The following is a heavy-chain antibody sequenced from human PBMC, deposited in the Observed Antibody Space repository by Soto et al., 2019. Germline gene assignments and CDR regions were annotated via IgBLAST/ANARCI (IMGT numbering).Heavy chain of an antibody. CDR2: ISYDGSNK. V-gene: IGHV3-30*18. D-gene: IGHD4-17*01. CDR3: AKDRGFAVTTAEYFQH. Sequence: GGSLRLSCAASGFTFSSYGMHWVRQAPGKGLEWVAVISYDGSNKYYADSVKGRFTISRDNSKNTLYLQMNSLRAEDTAVYYCAKDRGFAVTTAEYFQHWGQGTLVTVSS. J-gene: IGHJ1*01. CDR1: GFTFSSYG.